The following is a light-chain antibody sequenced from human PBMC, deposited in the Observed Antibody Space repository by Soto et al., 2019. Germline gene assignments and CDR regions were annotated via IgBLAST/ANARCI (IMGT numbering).Light chain of an antibody. V-gene: IGKV3-15*01. CDR2: GAS. CDR1: QSLSSN. CDR3: QQYNNWPPGT. J-gene: IGKJ2*02. Sequence: EIVMTQFPATLSVSPGERATLSCRASQSLSSNLAWYQQKRGQAPRLLMYGASTRATGVPARFSGSGSGTEFTLTISSLQSEDVAVYSCQQYNNWPPGTFGQGTKLEIK.